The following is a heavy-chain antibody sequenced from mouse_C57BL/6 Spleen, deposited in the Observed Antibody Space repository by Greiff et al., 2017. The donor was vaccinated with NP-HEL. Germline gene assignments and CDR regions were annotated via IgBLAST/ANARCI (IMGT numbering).Heavy chain of an antibody. CDR1: GYTFTSYT. Sequence: QVQLQQSGAELARPGASVKMSCKASGYTFTSYTMHWVKQRPGQGLEWIGYINPSSGYTKYNQKFKDKATLTADKSSSTAYMQLSSLTSEDSAVYYCARRDYYGSSSENYFDYWGQGTTLTVSS. D-gene: IGHD1-1*01. V-gene: IGHV1-4*01. CDR3: ARRDYYGSSSENYFDY. CDR2: INPSSGYT. J-gene: IGHJ2*01.